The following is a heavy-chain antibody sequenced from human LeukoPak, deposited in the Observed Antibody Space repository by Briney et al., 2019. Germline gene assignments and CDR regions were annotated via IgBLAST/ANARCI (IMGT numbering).Heavy chain of an antibody. CDR1: GGSISSSRYY. Sequence: SETLSLTCTVSGGSISSSRYYGGWIRQPPGKGLEWIGSLYYSGSTYYNPSLKSRVTISVDTSKNQFSLKLSSVTAADTAVYYCARNIAVAGRGDYMDVWGKGTTVTISS. CDR2: LYYSGST. J-gene: IGHJ6*03. V-gene: IGHV4-39*01. CDR3: ARNIAVAGRGDYMDV. D-gene: IGHD6-19*01.